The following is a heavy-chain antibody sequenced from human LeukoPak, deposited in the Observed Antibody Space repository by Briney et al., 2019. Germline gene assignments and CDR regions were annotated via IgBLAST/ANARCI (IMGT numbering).Heavy chain of an antibody. CDR1: GFTLSSYS. J-gene: IGHJ3*02. D-gene: IGHD3-3*01. Sequence: GGSLRLSSAASGFTLSSYSMNWVRQAPGKGLEWVSSISSSSSYIYYADSVKGRFTISRDNAKNSLYLQMNSLRAEDTAVYYCAREPPNDFSFDAFDIWGQGTMVTVSS. V-gene: IGHV3-21*01. CDR2: ISSSSSYI. CDR3: AREPPNDFSFDAFDI.